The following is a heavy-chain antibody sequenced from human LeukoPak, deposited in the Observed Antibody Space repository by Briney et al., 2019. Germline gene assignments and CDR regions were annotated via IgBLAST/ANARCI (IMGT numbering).Heavy chain of an antibody. Sequence: GGSLGLSYVTSGFTFSSYAMSWVRQAPGKGLEWVSVISGSGGTTYYADSVKGRFTISRDNSKSTLYLQMNSLRAEDTAVYYCAKDTSGSTSYSYHYGMDVWGQGTTVTVFS. V-gene: IGHV3-23*01. CDR3: AKDTSGSTSYSYHYGMDV. CDR2: ISGSGGTT. J-gene: IGHJ6*02. CDR1: GFTFSSYA. D-gene: IGHD1-26*01.